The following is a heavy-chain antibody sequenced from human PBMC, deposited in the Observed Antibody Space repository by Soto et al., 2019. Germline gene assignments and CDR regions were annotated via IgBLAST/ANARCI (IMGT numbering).Heavy chain of an antibody. Sequence: SVKVSCKASGFTFTSSAMQWVRQARGQRLEWIGWIVVGSGNTNYAQKFQERVTITRDMSTSTAYMELSSLRSEDTAVYYCAAVPMFYDFWSGYYAFDIWGQGTMVTVSS. V-gene: IGHV1-58*02. CDR3: AAVPMFYDFWSGYYAFDI. CDR2: IVVGSGNT. CDR1: GFTFTSSA. D-gene: IGHD3-3*01. J-gene: IGHJ3*02.